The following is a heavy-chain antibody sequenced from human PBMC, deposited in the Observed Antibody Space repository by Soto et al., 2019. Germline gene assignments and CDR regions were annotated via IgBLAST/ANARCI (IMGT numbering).Heavy chain of an antibody. CDR3: AGGPPDSSSLQGSYYFDY. Sequence: GGSLRLSCAASGFTFSSYWMSWVRQAPGKGLEWVANIKQDGSEKYYVDSVKGRFTISRDNAKNSLYLQMNSLRAADTAVDYCAGGPPDSSSLQGSYYFDYWGQGTLVTVSS. J-gene: IGHJ4*02. CDR2: IKQDGSEK. V-gene: IGHV3-7*01. D-gene: IGHD6-13*01. CDR1: GFTFSSYW.